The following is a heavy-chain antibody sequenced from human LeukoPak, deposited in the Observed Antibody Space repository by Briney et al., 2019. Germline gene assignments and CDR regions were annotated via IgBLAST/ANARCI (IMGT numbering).Heavy chain of an antibody. D-gene: IGHD2-15*01. Sequence: GESLKISCKGSGYSFTSYWISWVRQMPGKGLESTGRIDPSDSYTNYSPSFQGHVTISADKSISTAYLQWSSLKASDTAMYYCARDRYCSGGSCYNYYYYGMDVWGKGTTVTVSS. CDR3: ARDRYCSGGSCYNYYYYGMDV. CDR1: GYSFTSYW. V-gene: IGHV5-10-1*01. J-gene: IGHJ6*04. CDR2: IDPSDSYT.